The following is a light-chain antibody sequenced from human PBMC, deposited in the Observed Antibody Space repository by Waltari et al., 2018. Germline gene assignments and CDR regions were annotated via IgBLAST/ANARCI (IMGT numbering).Light chain of an antibody. Sequence: DIQMTQSPSTLSASVGDKVTITCRASQSISIWLAWYQQKPGKAPKLLIYKASTLESGVPSRFSGGGSGTEFTLTISSLQADDFATYYCQQYDIYSYTFGRGTKLEIK. V-gene: IGKV1-5*03. J-gene: IGKJ2*01. CDR2: KAS. CDR3: QQYDIYSYT. CDR1: QSISIW.